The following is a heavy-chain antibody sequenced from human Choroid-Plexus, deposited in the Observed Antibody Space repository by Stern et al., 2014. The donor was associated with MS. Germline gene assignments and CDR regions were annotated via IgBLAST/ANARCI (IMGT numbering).Heavy chain of an antibody. Sequence: VQLVESGGGVVQPGRPLRLSCVASGFTFGSWAMHWVRQAPGKGREGGEGVSYDGSNKYYAASVKGRFTISRDNSQNTLYMQMSSLRPEDTAVYYCAKDRQYLTYFFDHWGQGSLVTVSS. V-gene: IGHV3-30*18. J-gene: IGHJ5*02. CDR2: VSYDGSNK. CDR3: AKDRQYLTYFFDH. D-gene: IGHD2/OR15-2a*01. CDR1: GFTFGSWA.